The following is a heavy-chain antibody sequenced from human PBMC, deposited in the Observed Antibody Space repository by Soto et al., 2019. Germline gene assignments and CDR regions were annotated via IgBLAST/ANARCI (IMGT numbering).Heavy chain of an antibody. CDR1: GGSISSYY. Sequence: PSETLSLTCTVSGGSISSYYWSWIRQPPGKGLEWIGYIYYSGSTNYNPSLKSRVTISVDTSKNQFSLKLSSVTAADTAVYYCARYRDYYGSGSYLGYWGQGTLVTVSS. J-gene: IGHJ4*02. CDR3: ARYRDYYGSGSYLGY. D-gene: IGHD3-10*01. V-gene: IGHV4-59*01. CDR2: IYYSGST.